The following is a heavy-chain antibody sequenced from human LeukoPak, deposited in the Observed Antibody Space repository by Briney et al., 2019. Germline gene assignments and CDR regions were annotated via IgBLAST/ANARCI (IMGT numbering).Heavy chain of an antibody. CDR1: GFTFSSYA. D-gene: IGHD3-22*01. V-gene: IGHV3-64*01. J-gene: IGHJ4*02. Sequence: GGSLRLSCAASGFTFSSYAMHWVRQAPGKGLEYVSAISSNGGSTYYANSVKGRFTISRDNSKNTLYLQMGSLRAEDMAVYYCARVPYYYDSSGYYYDYWGQGTLVTVSS. CDR3: ARVPYYYDSSGYYYDY. CDR2: ISSNGGST.